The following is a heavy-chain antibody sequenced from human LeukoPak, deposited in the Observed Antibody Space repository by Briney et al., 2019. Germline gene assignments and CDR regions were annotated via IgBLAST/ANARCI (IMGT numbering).Heavy chain of an antibody. CDR1: GFTFSDYY. D-gene: IGHD6-13*01. Sequence: GGSLRLSCAASGFTFSDYYMSWIRQAPGKGLEWVSYISNGGSTIYYADSVKGRFTISRDNAKTSLYLQMNSLRAEDTAVYYRARGGIAAAGVDYYYGMDVWGQGTTVTVSS. CDR3: ARGGIAAAGVDYYYGMDV. J-gene: IGHJ6*02. CDR2: ISNGGSTI. V-gene: IGHV3-11*01.